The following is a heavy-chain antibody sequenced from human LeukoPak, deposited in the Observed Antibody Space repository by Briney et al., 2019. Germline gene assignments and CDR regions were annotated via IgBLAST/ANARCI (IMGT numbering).Heavy chain of an antibody. J-gene: IGHJ4*02. Sequence: SETLSLTCTVSGGSISSYYWSWIRQPPGKGLEWIGYIYYSGSTNYNPSLKSRVTISVDTSKNQFSLKLSSVTAADTAVYYCASGTTDIVVVPATLRNYYFDYWGQGTLVTVSS. D-gene: IGHD2-2*01. V-gene: IGHV4-59*01. CDR2: IYYSGST. CDR3: ASGTTDIVVVPATLRNYYFDY. CDR1: GGSISSYY.